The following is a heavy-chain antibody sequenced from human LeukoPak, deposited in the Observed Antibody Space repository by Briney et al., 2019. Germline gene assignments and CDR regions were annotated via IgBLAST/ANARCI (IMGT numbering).Heavy chain of an antibody. CDR2: ISWNGGSA. D-gene: IGHD3-10*01. CDR3: AREVANYYGSGSYYGETDY. J-gene: IGHJ4*02. V-gene: IGHV3-20*04. Sequence: GGSLRLSCAASGFTFDDYGMSWVRQAPGKGLEWVSGISWNGGSAGYADSVKGRFTISRDNAKNSLYLQMNSLRAEDTALYYCAREVANYYGSGSYYGETDYWGQGTLVTVSS. CDR1: GFTFDDYG.